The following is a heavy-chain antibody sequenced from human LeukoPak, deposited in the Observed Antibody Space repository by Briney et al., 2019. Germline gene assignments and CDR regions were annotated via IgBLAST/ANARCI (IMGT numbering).Heavy chain of an antibody. Sequence: ASVKVSCKASGYTFTSYDINWVRQATGQGLEWMGWMNPNSGNTGYAQKFQGRVTMTRNTSISTAYMELSSLRSEDTAVYYCARCPSGDYYYYYMDVWGKGTTVTDSS. CDR3: ARCPSGDYYYYYMDV. J-gene: IGHJ6*03. CDR2: MNPNSGNT. V-gene: IGHV1-8*01. CDR1: GYTFTSYD. D-gene: IGHD4-17*01.